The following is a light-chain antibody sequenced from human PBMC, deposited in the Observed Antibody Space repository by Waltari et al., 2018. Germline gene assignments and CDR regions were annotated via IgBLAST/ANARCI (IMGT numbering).Light chain of an antibody. CDR1: SSDVGRYDL. CDR3: CSYAGSHYV. Sequence: QSALTQPASVSGSPGQSITISCTGTSSDVGRYDLFSWYQQHPGKAPKPMIYEGSKRPSGVSKRVSGSKSGKTASRTISGLQAEDEADYYCCSYAGSHYVFGTGTKVSVL. CDR2: EGS. J-gene: IGLJ1*01. V-gene: IGLV2-23*01.